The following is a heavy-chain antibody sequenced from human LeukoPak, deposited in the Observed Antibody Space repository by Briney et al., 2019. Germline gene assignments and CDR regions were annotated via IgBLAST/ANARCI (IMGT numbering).Heavy chain of an antibody. Sequence: PGGSLRLSCAASGFTFSRYGIHWVRQAPGQGLEWVAFIRYDGINKYYADSVKGRFTFSRDNFKSTLYLQMNSLGTEDTAVYYCAKEGDYYGSGSYRDGFDIWGQGTTVTVSS. CDR2: IRYDGINK. J-gene: IGHJ3*02. V-gene: IGHV3-30*02. D-gene: IGHD3-10*01. CDR1: GFTFSRYG. CDR3: AKEGDYYGSGSYRDGFDI.